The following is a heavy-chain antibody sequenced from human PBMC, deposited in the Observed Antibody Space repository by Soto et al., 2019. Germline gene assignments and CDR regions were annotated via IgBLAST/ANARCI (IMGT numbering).Heavy chain of an antibody. J-gene: IGHJ5*02. V-gene: IGHV4-34*01. CDR1: GGSFSGYY. D-gene: IGHD3-22*01. CDR3: ARGPQYSSGYSRRRWLDP. Sequence: SETLSLTCAVYGGSFSGYYWSWIRQPPGKGLEWIGEINHSGSTNYNPSLKSRVTISVDTSKNQFSLKLSSVTAADTAVYYCARGPQYSSGYSRRRWLDPWGQGTLVTVSS. CDR2: INHSGST.